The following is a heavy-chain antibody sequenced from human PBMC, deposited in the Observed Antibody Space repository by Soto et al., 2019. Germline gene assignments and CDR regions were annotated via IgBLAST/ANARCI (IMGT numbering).Heavy chain of an antibody. CDR3: VLYPDSAAYSVAEYFQH. V-gene: IGHV3-48*02. D-gene: IGHD2-15*01. J-gene: IGHJ1*01. CDR1: GFTFSSYS. CDR2: ISSSGSTI. Sequence: GGSLRLSCAVSGFTFSSYSMNWVRQAPGKGLEWVSDISSSGSTIYYADSVRGRFTISRDNAKNSLYLQMNSLRDEDTAVYFFVLYPDSAAYSVAEYFQHWGQGTLVTVSS.